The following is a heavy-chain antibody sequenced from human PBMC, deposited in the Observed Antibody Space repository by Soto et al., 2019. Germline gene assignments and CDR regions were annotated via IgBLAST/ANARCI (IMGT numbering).Heavy chain of an antibody. J-gene: IGHJ6*03. CDR2: ISGSGGFT. V-gene: IGHV3-23*01. Sequence: EAQLLESGGGLVQPGGSLRLSCAASGFNCSGYAMTWVRQAPGKGLEWVSRISGSGGFTYYADSVKGRFTISRDNSKNTLYLQMNSLRAEDTAVYYCAKVVTSAYYYYMDVWGKGTTVTVSS. CDR1: GFNCSGYA. CDR3: AKVVTSAYYYYMDV. D-gene: IGHD4-4*01.